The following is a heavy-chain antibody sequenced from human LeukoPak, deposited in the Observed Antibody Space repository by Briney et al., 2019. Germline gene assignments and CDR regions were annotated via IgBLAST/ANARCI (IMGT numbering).Heavy chain of an antibody. J-gene: IGHJ4*02. CDR3: SRTRSVAGSSIYFDY. V-gene: IGHV3-49*05. Sequence: KPGGSLRLSCTGSGFTFGDYAMSWFRQAPGEGLEWGSFIKSKAYGGTTEYAASVKGRFTVSRDDSKSIAYLHMNSLKTEDTAVYYCSRTRSVAGSSIYFDYWGQGTLVTVSS. CDR1: GFTFGDYA. CDR2: IKSKAYGGTT. D-gene: IGHD6-19*01.